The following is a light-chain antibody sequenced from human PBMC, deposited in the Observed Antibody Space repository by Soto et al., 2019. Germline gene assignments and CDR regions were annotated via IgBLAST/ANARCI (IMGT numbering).Light chain of an antibody. CDR2: GAS. J-gene: IGKJ5*01. CDR3: QQYKSWPPIT. CDR1: QNVNTN. V-gene: IGKV3-15*01. Sequence: EIVMTQSPATLSVFPGARATLSCRASQNVNTNLAWYQQKPAQAPRLLIYGASTRATVITARFSGSGSGTEFTLTIRSLQSEDFAVYYCQQYKSWPPITFGQGTRLEIK.